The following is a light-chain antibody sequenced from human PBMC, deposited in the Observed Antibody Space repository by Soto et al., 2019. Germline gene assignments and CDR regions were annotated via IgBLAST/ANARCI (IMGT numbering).Light chain of an antibody. CDR2: SNN. CDR1: SSNIGSNT. Sequence: QSVLTQPPSASGTPGQRVTISCSGSSSNIGSNTVNWYQQLPGTAPKLLIYSNNHRPSGVPDRFSGSKSGTSASLAISGLQSEDEADYYCPAWDDSLNGVVFGGGTKLTVL. V-gene: IGLV1-44*01. CDR3: PAWDDSLNGVV. J-gene: IGLJ2*01.